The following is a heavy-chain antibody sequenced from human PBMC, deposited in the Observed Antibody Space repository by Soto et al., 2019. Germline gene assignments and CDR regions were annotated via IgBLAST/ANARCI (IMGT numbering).Heavy chain of an antibody. CDR2: IFDSGST. Sequence: QVQLQESGPGLLKPSETLSLTCTVSGDSISSYSWSWIRQPPGKGLEWIGYIFDSGSTNYNPSLKSPVTISVDPSKNQFSLKVISVTAADTAVYYCARDAQLSWHRWFDPWGQGTLVTVSS. D-gene: IGHD3-10*01. J-gene: IGHJ5*02. CDR3: ARDAQLSWHRWFDP. V-gene: IGHV4-59*01. CDR1: GDSISSYS.